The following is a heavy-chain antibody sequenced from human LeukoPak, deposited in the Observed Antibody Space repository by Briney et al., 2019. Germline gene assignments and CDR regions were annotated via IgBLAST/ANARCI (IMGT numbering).Heavy chain of an antibody. CDR2: IRYDERNK. CDR3: TRERGLIAPSGVDL. D-gene: IGHD6-13*01. Sequence: SGGSLRLSCAASGFTFSSYAMSWVRQVPGKGLEWVAFIRYDERNKYYSDSVKGRFTISRDNAKNTLYLQMNSLRGEDTAVYYCTRERGLIAPSGVDLWGRGTLVTVSS. V-gene: IGHV3-33*08. CDR1: GFTFSSYA. J-gene: IGHJ2*01.